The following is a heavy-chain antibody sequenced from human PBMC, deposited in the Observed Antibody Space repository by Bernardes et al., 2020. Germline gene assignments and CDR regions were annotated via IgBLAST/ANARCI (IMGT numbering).Heavy chain of an antibody. Sequence: ASVKVSCKASGYTFTSYDINWVRQATGQGLEWMGWMNPNSGNTGYAQKFQGRVTMTRNTSISTAYMELSSLRSEDTAVYYCARGPRAYYDILTGYPRDWFNPWGQGTLVTVSS. J-gene: IGHJ5*02. CDR1: GYTFTSYD. CDR3: ARGPRAYYDILTGYPRDWFNP. CDR2: MNPNSGNT. D-gene: IGHD3-9*01. V-gene: IGHV1-8*01.